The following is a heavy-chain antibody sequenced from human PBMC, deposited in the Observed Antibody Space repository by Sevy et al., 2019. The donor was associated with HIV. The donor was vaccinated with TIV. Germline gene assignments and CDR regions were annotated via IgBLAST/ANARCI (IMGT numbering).Heavy chain of an antibody. Sequence: SETLSLTCTVSSASITSYYYSWIRQPPGKGLEWIAYTYYSGSTNYNPSLKSRVTISIDTSKNQLSLKLSSVTAADTAVYYCVRGGSRWWGVDVWGKGTTVTVSS. CDR1: SASITSYY. CDR2: TYYSGST. D-gene: IGHD6-19*01. J-gene: IGHJ6*04. V-gene: IGHV4-59*01. CDR3: VRGGSRWWGVDV.